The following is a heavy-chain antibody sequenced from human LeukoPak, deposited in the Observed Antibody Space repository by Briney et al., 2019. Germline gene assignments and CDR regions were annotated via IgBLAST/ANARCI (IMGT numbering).Heavy chain of an antibody. CDR2: INHSGST. D-gene: IGHD1-26*01. Sequence: SETLSLTCAVSGGSFSGYYWSWIRQPPGKGLEWIGEINHSGSTNYNPSLKSRVTISVDTSKNQFSLKLSSVTAADTAVYYCARGHRWYRNWVQGTLVSVSS. CDR1: GGSFSGYY. CDR3: ARGHRWYRN. J-gene: IGHJ4*02. V-gene: IGHV4-34*01.